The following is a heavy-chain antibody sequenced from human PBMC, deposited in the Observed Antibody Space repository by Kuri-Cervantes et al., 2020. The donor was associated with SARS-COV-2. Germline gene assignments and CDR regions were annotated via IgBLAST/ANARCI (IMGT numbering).Heavy chain of an antibody. CDR2: IKQDGSEK. J-gene: IGHJ3*02. CDR1: GFTLSSYG. Sequence: GESLQISCAASGFTLSSYGMQWVRQAPGKGLEWVANIKQDGSEKYYVDSVKGRFTISRDNAKNSLYLQMNSLRAEDTAVYYCAREEWLHIHDAFDIWGQGTMVTVSS. V-gene: IGHV3-7*04. D-gene: IGHD5-24*01. CDR3: AREEWLHIHDAFDI.